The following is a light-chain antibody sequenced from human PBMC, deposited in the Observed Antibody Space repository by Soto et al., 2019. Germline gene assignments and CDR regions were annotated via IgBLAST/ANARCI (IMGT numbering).Light chain of an antibody. CDR3: AAWDDSLHGYV. CDR1: SSNIGSNT. J-gene: IGLJ1*01. Sequence: HSLLTKPPSASGTPGQRVTISCSVSSSNIGSNTVNWYQQLPGAAPKLLIYSNNQRPSGVPDRFSGSKSGTSASLAISGLQSEDEADYYCAAWDDSLHGYVFGTGTMVTVL. CDR2: SNN. V-gene: IGLV1-44*01.